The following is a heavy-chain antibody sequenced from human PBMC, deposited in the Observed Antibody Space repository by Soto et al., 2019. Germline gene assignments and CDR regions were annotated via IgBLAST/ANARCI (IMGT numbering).Heavy chain of an antibody. CDR3: ARRRVVPAYYYYMDV. D-gene: IGHD2-2*01. J-gene: IGHJ6*03. Sequence: ASVKVSCKASGYTFTSYGISWVRQAPGQGLEWMGWISAYNGNTNYAQKLQGRVTMTTDTSTSTAYMELRSLRSDDTAVYYCARRRVVPAYYYYMDVWGKGTTVTVSS. CDR2: ISAYNGNT. V-gene: IGHV1-18*01. CDR1: GYTFTSYG.